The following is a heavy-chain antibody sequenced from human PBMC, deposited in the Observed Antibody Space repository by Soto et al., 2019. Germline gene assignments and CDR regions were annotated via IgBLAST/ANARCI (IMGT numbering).Heavy chain of an antibody. CDR1: GFTFSRAA. CDR2: TVVGSGET. V-gene: IGHV1-58*02. D-gene: IGHD3-22*01. CDR3: AAGDYYENSGYFK. Sequence: CKALGFTFSRAAMHSVRQARAQGPERIGWTVVGSGETNYAQKFQERVTITRDMSTNTAYMELSSLRSEDTAVYYCAAGDYYENSGYFKWGQGTQVTVSS. J-gene: IGHJ4*02.